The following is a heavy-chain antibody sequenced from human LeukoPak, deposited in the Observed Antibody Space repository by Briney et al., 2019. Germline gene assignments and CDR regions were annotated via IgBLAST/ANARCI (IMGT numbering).Heavy chain of an antibody. Sequence: GGSLRLSCAASGFTFSDYYMSWIRQAPGKGLEWVSYISSSGSTIYYADSVKGRFTISRDDAKNSLYLQMNSLRAEDTAVYYCARVNPMIASPVDYWGQGTLVTVSS. D-gene: IGHD2-21*01. J-gene: IGHJ4*02. V-gene: IGHV3-11*01. CDR2: ISSSGSTI. CDR1: GFTFSDYY. CDR3: ARVNPMIASPVDY.